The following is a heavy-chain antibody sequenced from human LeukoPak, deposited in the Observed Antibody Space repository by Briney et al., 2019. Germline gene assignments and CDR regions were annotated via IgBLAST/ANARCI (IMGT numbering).Heavy chain of an antibody. J-gene: IGHJ4*02. Sequence: PGGSLRLSYAASGFTFSSYSMNWVRQAPGKGLEWVSSISSSSSYIYYADSVKGRFTISRDNAKNSLYLQMNSLRAEDTAVYYCAKGGGWLYYFDYWGQGTLVTVSS. V-gene: IGHV3-21*04. D-gene: IGHD6-19*01. CDR3: AKGGGWLYYFDY. CDR2: ISSSSSYI. CDR1: GFTFSSYS.